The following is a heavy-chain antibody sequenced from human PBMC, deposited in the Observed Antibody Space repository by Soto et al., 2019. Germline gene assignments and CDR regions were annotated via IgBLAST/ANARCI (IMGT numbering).Heavy chain of an antibody. V-gene: IGHV3-48*01. J-gene: IGHJ4*02. CDR2: ISSSGSTI. D-gene: IGHD3-9*01. CDR1: GFTFSSYS. Sequence: PGGSMRLSCAASGFTFSSYSVNWVRQAPGKGLEWVSYISSSGSTIYYADSVKGRFTISRDNAKNSLYLQMNSLRAEDTAVYYCARDPPNFDWLLWEFDYWGQGTLVTVSS. CDR3: ARDPPNFDWLLWEFDY.